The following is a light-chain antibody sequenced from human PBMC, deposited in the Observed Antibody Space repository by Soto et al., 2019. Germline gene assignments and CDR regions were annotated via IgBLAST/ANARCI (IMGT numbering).Light chain of an antibody. CDR3: SSYTSSSTLWV. CDR2: DVS. J-gene: IGLJ3*02. CDR1: SSDVGGYNY. V-gene: IGLV2-14*01. Sequence: QSVLTQPASVSGSPGQSITISCTGTSSDVGGYNYVSWYQQHPGKAPKLMIYDVSNRPSGVSNRFSGSKSSNTASLTISGLQAEDEADYYCSSYTSSSTLWVFGGGTQLTVL.